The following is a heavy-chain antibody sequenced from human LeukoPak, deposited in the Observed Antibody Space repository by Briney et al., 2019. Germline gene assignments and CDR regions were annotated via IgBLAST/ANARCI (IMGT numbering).Heavy chain of an antibody. J-gene: IGHJ4*02. D-gene: IGHD3-22*01. CDR3: AKTKYYYDSSGYSPFDY. Sequence: PGGSLRLSCAASGFTFSSYAMSWVRQAPGKGLEWVSAISGSGGSTYYADSVKGRFTISRDNSKNTLYLQMNSLRAEDTAVYYCAKTKYYYDSSGYSPFDYWGQGTLVTVSS. V-gene: IGHV3-23*01. CDR2: ISGSGGST. CDR1: GFTFSSYA.